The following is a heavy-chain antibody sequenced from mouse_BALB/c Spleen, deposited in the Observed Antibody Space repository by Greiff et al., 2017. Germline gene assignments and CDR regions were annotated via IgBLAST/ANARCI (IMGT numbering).Heavy chain of an antibody. CDR2: ILPGSGST. V-gene: IGHV1-9*01. CDR1: GYTFSSYW. CDR3: ARQGGNSAWFAY. J-gene: IGHJ3*01. D-gene: IGHD2-1*01. Sequence: VKLQQSGAELMKPGASVKISCKATGYTFSSYWIEWVKQRPGHGLEWIGEILPGSGSTNYNEKFKGKATFTADTSSNTAYMQLSSLTSEDSAVYYCARQGGNSAWFAYWGQGTLVTVSA.